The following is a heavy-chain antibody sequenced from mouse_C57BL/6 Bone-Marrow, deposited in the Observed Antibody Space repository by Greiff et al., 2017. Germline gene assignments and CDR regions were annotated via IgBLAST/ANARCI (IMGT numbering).Heavy chain of an antibody. V-gene: IGHV5-17*01. CDR1: GFTFSDYG. J-gene: IGHJ3*01. CDR2: ISSGSSTI. D-gene: IGHD1-1*01. CDR3: ARPHYYGSSYSWFAY. Sequence: DVMLVESGGGLVKPGGSLKLSCAASGFTFSDYGMHWVRQAPEKGLEWVAYISSGSSTIYYADTVKGRFTISRDNAKNTLFLQMTSLRSEDTAMYYCARPHYYGSSYSWFAYWGQGTLVTVCA.